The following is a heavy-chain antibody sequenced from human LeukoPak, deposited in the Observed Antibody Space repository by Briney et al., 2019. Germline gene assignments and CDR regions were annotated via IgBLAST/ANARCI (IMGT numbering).Heavy chain of an antibody. CDR1: GSPFTSYW. Sequence: GGPLQISGQGPGSPFTSYWIAWVREIPGKGLEGMGIIYPGDSDTRYSPSFQGQVTISSDKSISTPYLQWSSLKASDTAMYYCARRAYYGGDCYVDYWGQGTLVTVSS. CDR3: ARRAYYGGDCYVDY. J-gene: IGHJ4*02. V-gene: IGHV5-51*01. D-gene: IGHD2-21*02. CDR2: IYPGDSDT.